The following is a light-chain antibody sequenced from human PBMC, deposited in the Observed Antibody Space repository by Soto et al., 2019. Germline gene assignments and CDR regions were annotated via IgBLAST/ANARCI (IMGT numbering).Light chain of an antibody. CDR2: GPS. CDR1: QSVGSN. V-gene: IGKV3-15*01. Sequence: EIVMTQSPATLSVSPGERATLSCRASQSVGSNLAWYQQKPGQAPRLLMYGPSTWATGIPARFGGSGSGTEFTLTISSLQSEDFAVYYCQQYNSWPRTFGQGTKVDIK. CDR3: QQYNSWPRT. J-gene: IGKJ1*01.